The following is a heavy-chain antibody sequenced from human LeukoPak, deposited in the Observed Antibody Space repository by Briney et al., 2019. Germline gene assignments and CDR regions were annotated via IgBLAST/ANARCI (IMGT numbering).Heavy chain of an antibody. CDR3: ARGRFFNAAGTIEY. V-gene: IGHV1-2*02. Sequence: ASVTVSCKASGYTFTGYYMHWVRQAPGQGLEWMGWINPNSGGTNYAQKFQGRVTMTRDTSISTAYMELSRLRSDDTAVYYCARGRFFNAAGTIEYWGQGTLVTVSS. CDR1: GYTFTGYY. CDR2: INPNSGGT. D-gene: IGHD6-13*01. J-gene: IGHJ4*02.